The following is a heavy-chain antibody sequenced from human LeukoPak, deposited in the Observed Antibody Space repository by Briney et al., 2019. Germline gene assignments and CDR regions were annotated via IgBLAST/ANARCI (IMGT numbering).Heavy chain of an antibody. V-gene: IGHV1-69*06. CDR3: ARNPLIAARPYYYYMDV. CDR1: GGTFSSYA. Sequence: ASVKVSCKASGGTFSSYAISWVRQAPGQGLEWMGGIIPIFGTANYAQKFQGRVTITADKSTSTAYMELSSLRSEDTAVYYCARNPLIAARPYYYYMDVWGKGTTVTVSS. J-gene: IGHJ6*03. D-gene: IGHD6-6*01. CDR2: IIPIFGTA.